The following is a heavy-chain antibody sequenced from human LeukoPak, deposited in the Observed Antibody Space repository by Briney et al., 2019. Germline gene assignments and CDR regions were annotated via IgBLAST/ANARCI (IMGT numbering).Heavy chain of an antibody. Sequence: GGSLRLSCAASGFTFSSYSMNWVRQAPGKGLEWVSYISSSSSTIYYADSVKGRFTISRDNAKNSLYLQMNSLRAEDTAVYYCARVAPYYYDSSGYYYPLGAFDIWGQGTMVTVSS. CDR2: ISSSSSTI. D-gene: IGHD3-22*01. CDR3: ARVAPYYYDSSGYYYPLGAFDI. CDR1: GFTFSSYS. J-gene: IGHJ3*02. V-gene: IGHV3-48*01.